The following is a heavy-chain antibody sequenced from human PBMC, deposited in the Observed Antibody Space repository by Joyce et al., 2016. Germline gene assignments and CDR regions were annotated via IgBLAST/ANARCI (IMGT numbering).Heavy chain of an antibody. CDR3: TRGRIEYSKTFNAYDI. Sequence: VQLVQSGAEVKKPGSSVKVSCKVSGGNFYDYTITWVRQAPGQGLGWMGRIIPIVVVANYARKFRGRVALTADKSTATAYLELNSLRLDDTAMFFCTRGRIEYSKTFNAYDIWGQGTMVTVSS. D-gene: IGHD2/OR15-2a*01. J-gene: IGHJ3*02. CDR2: IIPIVVVA. CDR1: GGNFYDYT. V-gene: IGHV1-69*04.